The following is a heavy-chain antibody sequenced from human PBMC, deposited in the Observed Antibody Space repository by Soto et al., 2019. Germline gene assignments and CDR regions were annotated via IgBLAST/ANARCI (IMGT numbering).Heavy chain of an antibody. CDR3: AICSGGSCYSHFDY. CDR2: INAGNGNT. J-gene: IGHJ4*02. Sequence: QVQLVQSGAEVKKPGASVKVSCKASGYTFTSYAMHWVRQAPGQRLEWMGWINAGNGNTKYSQKFQGRVTITRDTSASTAYMELSSLRSEDTAVYYCAICSGGSCYSHFDYWGQGTLVTVSS. D-gene: IGHD2-15*01. V-gene: IGHV1-3*01. CDR1: GYTFTSYA.